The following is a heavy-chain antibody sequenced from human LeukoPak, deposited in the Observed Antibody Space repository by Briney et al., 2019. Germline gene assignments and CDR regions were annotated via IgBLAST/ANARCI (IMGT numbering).Heavy chain of an antibody. Sequence: GASVKVSCKASGYTFTSYGISWVRQAPGQGLEWMGWISAYNGNTNYAQKLQGRVTMTTDTSTSTAYMELRSLRSDDTAVYYCARDGLLRGTYYYYYYMDVWGKGTTVIVSS. CDR1: GYTFTSYG. J-gene: IGHJ6*03. CDR2: ISAYNGNT. V-gene: IGHV1-18*01. D-gene: IGHD1-26*01. CDR3: ARDGLLRGTYYYYYYMDV.